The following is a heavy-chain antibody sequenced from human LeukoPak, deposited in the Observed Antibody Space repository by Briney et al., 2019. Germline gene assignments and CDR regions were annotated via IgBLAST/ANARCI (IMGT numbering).Heavy chain of an antibody. V-gene: IGHV4-59*01. CDR2: IYYSGST. CDR1: DGSISNYY. D-gene: IGHD2-2*01. CDR3: ARVRYCSTNRCYDREFDN. Sequence: SETLSLTCTVSDGSISNYYWSWIRQPPGKALEWIGYIYYSGSTNYNPSLKSRVTISVDTSKNQFSLKLNSVTAADTAVYYCARVRYCSTNRCYDREFDNWGQGTLVTVSS. J-gene: IGHJ4*02.